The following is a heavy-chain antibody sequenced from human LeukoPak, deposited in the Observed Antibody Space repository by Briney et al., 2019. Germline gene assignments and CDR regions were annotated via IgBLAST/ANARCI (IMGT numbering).Heavy chain of an antibody. CDR3: GRWGVSAGLDR. D-gene: IGHD3-10*01. CDR1: GFTLSSYW. Sequence: GGSLRLSCGASGFTLSSYWMTWVRQAPGKGPEWVANIGPGSDTYYVESVRGRFTISRDNAQSSLYLQMDSLRGDDSAVYYCGRWGVSAGLDRWGQGTLVTVSS. J-gene: IGHJ5*02. V-gene: IGHV3-7*01. CDR2: IGPGSDT.